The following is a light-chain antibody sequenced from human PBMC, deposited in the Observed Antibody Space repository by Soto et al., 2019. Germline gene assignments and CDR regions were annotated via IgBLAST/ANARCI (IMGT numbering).Light chain of an antibody. V-gene: IGKV1D-13*01. Sequence: AIQLTQSPSSLSASVGDRVTITCRASQGISSALAWYQQKPGKAPKLLIYDASSLESGVPSRFSGSGYGTDFTLTISSLQPEDFATYYCQQFNNYLPLTFGGGTKVDIK. CDR3: QQFNNYLPLT. CDR2: DAS. CDR1: QGISSA. J-gene: IGKJ4*01.